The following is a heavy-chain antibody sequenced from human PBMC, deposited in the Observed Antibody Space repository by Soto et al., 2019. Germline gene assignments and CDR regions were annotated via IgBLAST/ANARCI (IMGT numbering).Heavy chain of an antibody. D-gene: IGHD3-10*01. Sequence: PGGSLRLSCAASGFTFSTHRMHWVRQAPGKGLVRVSRINSGGSTTNYADSVKGRFTISRDNAKNTLYLQMNSLRAEDTAVYFCARSHYFDSGTYACDVWGQGALVTVSS. CDR2: INSGGSTT. V-gene: IGHV3-74*01. J-gene: IGHJ3*01. CDR3: ARSHYFDSGTYACDV. CDR1: GFTFSTHR.